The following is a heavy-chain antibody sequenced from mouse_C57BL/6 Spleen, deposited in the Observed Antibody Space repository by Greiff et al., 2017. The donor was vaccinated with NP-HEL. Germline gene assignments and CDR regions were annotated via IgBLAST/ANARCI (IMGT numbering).Heavy chain of an antibody. CDR2: IDPANGNT. D-gene: IGHD2-2*01. J-gene: IGHJ3*01. V-gene: IGHV14-3*01. CDR1: GFNIKNTY. Sequence: VHVKQSVAELVRPGASVKLSCTASGFNIKNTYMHWVKQRPEQGLEWIGRIDPANGNTKYAPKFQGKGTITADTSSNTAYLQLSSLTSEDTAIYYCASGDGYDGFAYWGQGTLVTVSA. CDR3: ASGDGYDGFAY.